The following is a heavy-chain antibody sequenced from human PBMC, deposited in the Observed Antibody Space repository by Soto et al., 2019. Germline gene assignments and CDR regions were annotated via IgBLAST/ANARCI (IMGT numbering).Heavy chain of an antibody. CDR1: GYTLTELS. CDR3: ATEGITMVRGVRNDAFDI. V-gene: IGHV1-24*01. D-gene: IGHD3-10*01. CDR2: FDPEDGET. J-gene: IGHJ3*02. Sequence: GASVKVSCKVSGYTLTELSMHWVRQAPGKGLEWMGGFDPEDGETIYAQKFQGRVTMTEDTSTDTAYMELSSLRSEDTAVYYCATEGITMVRGVRNDAFDIWGQGTMVTVSS.